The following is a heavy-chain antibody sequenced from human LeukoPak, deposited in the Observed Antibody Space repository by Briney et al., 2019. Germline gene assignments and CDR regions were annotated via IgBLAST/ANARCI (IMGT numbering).Heavy chain of an antibody. CDR3: ATAHVDTAMGSSDFDY. Sequence: GGSLRLSCAASGFTFSSYWMSWVRQAPGKGLEWVANIKQDGSEKYYVDSVKGRFTISRDNAKNSLYLQMNSLRAEDTAVYYCATAHVDTAMGSSDFDYWGQGTLVTVSS. CDR2: IKQDGSEK. J-gene: IGHJ4*02. CDR1: GFTFSSYW. V-gene: IGHV3-7*01. D-gene: IGHD5-18*01.